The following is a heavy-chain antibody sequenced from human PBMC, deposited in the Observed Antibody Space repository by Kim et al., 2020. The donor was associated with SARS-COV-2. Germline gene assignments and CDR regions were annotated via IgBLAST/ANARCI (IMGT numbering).Heavy chain of an antibody. D-gene: IGHD5-12*01. CDR2: IYYSGST. CDR3: ASVRDGYKYWYFDL. CDR1: GGSISSYY. J-gene: IGHJ2*01. V-gene: IGHV4-59*01. Sequence: SETLSLTCTXSGGSISSYYWSWIRQPPGKGLEWIGYIYYSGSTNYNPSLKSRVTISVDTSKNQFSLKLSSVTAADTAVYYCASVRDGYKYWYFDLWGRGTLVTVSS.